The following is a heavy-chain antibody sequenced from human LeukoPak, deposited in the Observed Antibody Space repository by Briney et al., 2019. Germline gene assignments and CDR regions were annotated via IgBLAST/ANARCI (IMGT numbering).Heavy chain of an antibody. Sequence: RGSLRLSCAASGFTFSTYWMHWVRQAPGDGLVWVSRISGDGTTTSYADSVKGRFTISRDNAKSTLYLQMNSLRAEDAAVYYCARVLYNWNDCLDYWGQGTLVTVSS. V-gene: IGHV3-74*01. D-gene: IGHD1-20*01. CDR1: GFTFSTYW. J-gene: IGHJ4*02. CDR3: ARVLYNWNDCLDY. CDR2: ISGDGTTT.